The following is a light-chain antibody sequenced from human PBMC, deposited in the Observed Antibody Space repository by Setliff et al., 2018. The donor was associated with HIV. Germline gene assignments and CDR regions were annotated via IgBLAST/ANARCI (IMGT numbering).Light chain of an antibody. CDR1: SSKIGAGYD. J-gene: IGLJ2*01. Sequence: QSVLTQPPSVSGAPGQRVTISCTGSSSKIGAGYDVHWYQQLPGTAPKLLIFGNHNRPSGVPDRFSGSKSGTSASLVIAWLQPEDEADYYCQSYDSSLSGSVFGGGTKVTVL. CDR3: QSYDSSLSGSV. CDR2: GNH. V-gene: IGLV1-40*01.